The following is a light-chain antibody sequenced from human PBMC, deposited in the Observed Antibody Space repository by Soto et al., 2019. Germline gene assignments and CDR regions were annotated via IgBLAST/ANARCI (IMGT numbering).Light chain of an antibody. J-gene: IGKJ2*01. V-gene: IGKV1-5*01. CDR2: DAS. Sequence: DIQMTQSPSTLSASVGDRVTITCRASQSISSWLAGYQQKPGKAPKLLIYDASRLESGVPSTFSGSGSATEFTLTISSLQPDDFATSNRKQYKSYPYTLGKGPKLEIK. CDR3: KQYKSYPYT. CDR1: QSISSW.